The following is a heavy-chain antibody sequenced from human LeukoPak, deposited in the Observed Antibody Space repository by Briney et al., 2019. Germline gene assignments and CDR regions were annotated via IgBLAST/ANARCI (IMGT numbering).Heavy chain of an antibody. CDR3: ARGPIVVVTTHFGLTY. CDR1: GGTFSSYA. CDR2: INPNSGGT. V-gene: IGHV1-2*02. Sequence: ASVKVSCKASGGTFSSYAISWVRQAPGQGLEWMGWINPNSGGTTYAQKLQGRVTMTRDTSISTAYMKLSRLRSDDTAVYYCARGPIVVVTTHFGLTYWGQGTLVTVSS. D-gene: IGHD3-22*01. J-gene: IGHJ4*02.